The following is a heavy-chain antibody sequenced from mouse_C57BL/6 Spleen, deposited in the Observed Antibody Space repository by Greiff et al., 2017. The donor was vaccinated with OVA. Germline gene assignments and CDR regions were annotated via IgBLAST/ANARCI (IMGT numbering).Heavy chain of an antibody. Sequence: QVQLKQPGAELVKPGASVKLSCKASGYTFTSYWMHWVKQRPGQGLEWIGMIHPNSGSTNYNEKFKSKATLTVDKSSSTAYMQLSSLTSEDSAVYYGARSSTTVVARYWYFDVWGTGTTVTVSS. CDR1: GYTFTSYW. CDR3: ARSSTTVVARYWYFDV. V-gene: IGHV1-64*01. D-gene: IGHD1-1*01. CDR2: IHPNSGST. J-gene: IGHJ1*03.